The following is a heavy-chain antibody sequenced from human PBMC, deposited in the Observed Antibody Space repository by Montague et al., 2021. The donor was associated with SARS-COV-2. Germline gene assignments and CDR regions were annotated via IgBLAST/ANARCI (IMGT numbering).Heavy chain of an antibody. J-gene: IGHJ4*02. D-gene: IGHD2-21*02. Sequence: TLSLTCTVSGXSISYGSYFWTWIRQPAGKGLEWIGRIHTSGSTNYNPSLKSRVAISIDTSKDQFSLELSSVTAADTAVYYCASPHCGGDCYSGQGTLVTVSS. V-gene: IGHV4-61*02. CDR2: IHTSGST. CDR3: ASPHCGGDCY. CDR1: GXSISYGSYF.